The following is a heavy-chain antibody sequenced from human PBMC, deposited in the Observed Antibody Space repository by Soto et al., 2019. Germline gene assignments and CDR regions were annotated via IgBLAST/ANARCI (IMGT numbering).Heavy chain of an antibody. V-gene: IGHV3-23*01. CDR1: GFTFSSYA. D-gene: IGHD4-17*01. J-gene: IGHJ5*02. Sequence: GGSLRLSCAASGFTFSSYAMSWVRQAPGKGLEWVSAISGSGGSTYYADSVKGRFTISRDNSKNTLYLQMNSLRAEDTAVYYCAKDVGWTTSEGMNWFDPWGQGTLVTVSS. CDR3: AKDVGWTTSEGMNWFDP. CDR2: ISGSGGST.